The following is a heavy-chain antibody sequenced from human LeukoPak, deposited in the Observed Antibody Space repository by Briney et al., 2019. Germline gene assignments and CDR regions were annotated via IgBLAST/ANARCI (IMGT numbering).Heavy chain of an antibody. CDR1: GFTFDDYA. CDR2: INTSGDTI. D-gene: IGHD4-23*01. CDR3: AKLSSGGNSYFDY. V-gene: IGHV3-11*04. Sequence: SLRLSCAASGFTFDDYAMHWVRQAPGKGLEWLSYINTSGDTIYYADSVKGRFTISRDNAKKSLYLQMNSLRADDTAVYYCAKLSSGGNSYFDYWGRGTLVTVSS. J-gene: IGHJ4*02.